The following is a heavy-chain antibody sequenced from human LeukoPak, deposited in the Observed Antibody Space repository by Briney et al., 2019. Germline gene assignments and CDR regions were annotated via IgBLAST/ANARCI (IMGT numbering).Heavy chain of an antibody. CDR2: ISSSSSYI. D-gene: IGHD2-2*01. J-gene: IGHJ4*02. Sequence: GGSLRLSCTASGSTFSNFWMGWVRQAPGKGLEWVSSISSSSSYIYYADSVKGRFTISRDNAKNSLYLQMNSLRAEDTAVYYCALTEGSVSAVPAARGYWGQGTLVTVSS. CDR1: GSTFSNFW. CDR3: ALTEGSVSAVPAARGY. V-gene: IGHV3-21*01.